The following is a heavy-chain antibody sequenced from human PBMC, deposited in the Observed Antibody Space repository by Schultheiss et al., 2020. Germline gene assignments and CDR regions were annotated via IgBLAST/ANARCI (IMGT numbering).Heavy chain of an antibody. CDR3: ARGSRRQCVFLYYDYIWGSYRYLYYFDY. D-gene: IGHD3-16*02. CDR2: INHSGST. CDR1: GGSFSGYY. J-gene: IGHJ4*02. V-gene: IGHV4-34*01. Sequence: SETLSLTCAVYGGSFSGYYWSWIRQPPGKGLEWIGEINHSGSTNYNPSLKSRVTISVDTSKNQFSLKLSSVTAADTAVYYCARGSRRQCVFLYYDYIWGSYRYLYYFDYWGQGTLVTVSS.